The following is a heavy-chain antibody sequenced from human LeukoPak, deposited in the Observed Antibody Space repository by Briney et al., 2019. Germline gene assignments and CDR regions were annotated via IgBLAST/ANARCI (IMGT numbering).Heavy chain of an antibody. D-gene: IGHD3-22*01. CDR2: ISWNSGSI. Sequence: GGSLRLSCAASGFTFDDYAMHWVRQAPGKGLEWVSGISWNSGSIGYADSVKGRFTISRDNAKNSLYLQMNSLRAEDTAFYYCAKDGGYDSSGPHWFDPWGQGTLVTVSS. CDR3: AKDGGYDSSGPHWFDP. V-gene: IGHV3-9*01. CDR1: GFTFDDYA. J-gene: IGHJ5*02.